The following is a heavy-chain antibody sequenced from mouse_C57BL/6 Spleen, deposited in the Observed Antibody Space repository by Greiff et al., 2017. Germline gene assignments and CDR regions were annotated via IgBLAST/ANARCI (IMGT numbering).Heavy chain of an antibody. CDR1: GFTFSDYG. Sequence: EVKLVESGGGLVKPGGSLKLSCAASGFTFSDYGMHWVRQAPEKGLEWVAYISSGSSTIYYADTVKGRFTISRDNAKNTLFLQMTSLRSEDTAMYYCARGPYGRGYFDVWGTGTTVTVSS. CDR3: ARGPYGRGYFDV. CDR2: ISSGSSTI. J-gene: IGHJ1*03. D-gene: IGHD1-1*01. V-gene: IGHV5-17*01.